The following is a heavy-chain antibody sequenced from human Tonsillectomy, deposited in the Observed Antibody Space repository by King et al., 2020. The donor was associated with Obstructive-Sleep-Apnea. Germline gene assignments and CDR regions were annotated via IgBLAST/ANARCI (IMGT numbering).Heavy chain of an antibody. Sequence: VQLVESGGGLVKPGESLRLSCAASGFTFSNAWMSWVRQAPGKGLEWVGRIQTKSDGMATDYAAPVKGRFIVSRDDSKSMVYLEMNSLKNEDTGMYYCTLLRGRGYGDYWGQGSLVTVSS. D-gene: IGHD5-12*01. J-gene: IGHJ4*02. V-gene: IGHV3-15*01. CDR1: GFTFSNAW. CDR2: IQTKSDGMAT. CDR3: TLLRGRGYGDY.